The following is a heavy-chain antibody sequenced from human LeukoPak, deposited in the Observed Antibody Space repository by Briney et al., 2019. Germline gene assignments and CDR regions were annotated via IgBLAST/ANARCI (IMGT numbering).Heavy chain of an antibody. D-gene: IGHD6-19*01. J-gene: IGHJ4*02. CDR3: ARAEPGYSSEDY. CDR2: ISVYNGNT. CDR1: GYTFTSYG. V-gene: IGHV1-18*01. Sequence: GASVKVSCKASGYTFTSYGISWVRQAPGQGLEWMGWISVYNGNTNYAQKPQGRVTMTTDTSTSTAYMELRSLRSDDTAVYYCARAEPGYSSEDYWGQGTLVTVSS.